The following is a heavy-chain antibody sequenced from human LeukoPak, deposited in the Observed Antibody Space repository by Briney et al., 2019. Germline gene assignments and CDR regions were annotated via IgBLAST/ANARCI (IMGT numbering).Heavy chain of an antibody. D-gene: IGHD2-2*01. Sequence: ASVKVSCKASGYTFTGCYMHWVRQAPGQGLEWMGWINPNSGGTNYAQKFQGRVTMTRDTSISTAYMELSRLRSDDTAVYYCAREHCSSTSCYYYYYGMDVWGQGTTVTVSS. V-gene: IGHV1-2*02. CDR1: GYTFTGCY. J-gene: IGHJ6*02. CDR3: AREHCSSTSCYYYYYGMDV. CDR2: INPNSGGT.